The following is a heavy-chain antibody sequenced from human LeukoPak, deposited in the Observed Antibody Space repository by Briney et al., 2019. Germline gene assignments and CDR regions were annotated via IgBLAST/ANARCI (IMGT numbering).Heavy chain of an antibody. J-gene: IGHJ4*02. CDR3: AILGDGRIGMGLLGSFDY. V-gene: IGHV1-69*13. D-gene: IGHD2/OR15-2a*01. Sequence: ASVKVSCKASGGSFRNSAFVWVRQAPGQGLDWMGGVYPVFGTPNYADNFQDRVTISADESTNTAYLDLSSLRSEDTAVYFCAILGDGRIGMGLLGSFDYWGQGTLVIVSP. CDR2: VYPVFGTP. CDR1: GGSFRNSA.